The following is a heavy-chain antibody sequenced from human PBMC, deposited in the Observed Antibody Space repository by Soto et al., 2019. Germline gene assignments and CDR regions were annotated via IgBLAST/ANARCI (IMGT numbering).Heavy chain of an antibody. D-gene: IGHD6-19*01. J-gene: IGHJ4*02. CDR2: IWYDGSNK. CDR1: GFTFSSYA. V-gene: IGHV3-33*01. Sequence: TGGSLRLSCAASGFTFSSYAMHWVRQAPGKGLEWVAVIWYDGSNKYYADSVKGRFTISRDNSKNTLYLQMNSLRAEDTAVYYCVRDGIALAGAFSLPAAPFDYWGQGTLVTVSS. CDR3: VRDGIALAGAFSLPAAPFDY.